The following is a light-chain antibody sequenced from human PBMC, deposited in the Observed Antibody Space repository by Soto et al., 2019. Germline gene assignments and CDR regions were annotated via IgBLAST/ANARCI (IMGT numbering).Light chain of an antibody. V-gene: IGKV3-20*01. J-gene: IGKJ1*01. CDR2: DAT. CDR3: QQYGSSPRT. Sequence: EIVLTQFPGTLSLSQGERATLSCRASQSVTKNHLAWYQQKHGQGPRLLIYDATTRATGIPDRFSGSGSGTDFILTISRLEPEDFAVYHCQQYGSSPRTFGQGTKV. CDR1: QSVTKNH.